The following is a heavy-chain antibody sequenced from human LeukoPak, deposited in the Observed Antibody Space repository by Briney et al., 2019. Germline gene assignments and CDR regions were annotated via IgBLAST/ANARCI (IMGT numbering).Heavy chain of an antibody. CDR1: GGSFSGYS. V-gene: IGHV4-34*01. J-gene: IGHJ6*02. CDR2: INHSGST. CDR3: ARTGYYGMDV. Sequence: PSETLSLTCAVYGGSFSGYSWSWIRQPPGKGLEWIGEINHSGSTNYNPSLKSRVTISVDTSKNQFSLKLSSVTAADTAVYYCARTGYYGMDVWGQGTTVTVSS.